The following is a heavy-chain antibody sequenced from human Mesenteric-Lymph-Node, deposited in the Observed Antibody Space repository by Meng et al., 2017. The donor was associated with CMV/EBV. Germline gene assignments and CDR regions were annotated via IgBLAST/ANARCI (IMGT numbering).Heavy chain of an antibody. D-gene: IGHD3-3*01. J-gene: IGHJ4*02. CDR3: AREELRFLEGKSPLDY. Sequence: GESLKISCAASGFTFSSYSMNWVRQAPGKGLEWVSSISSSSNTIYYADSVKGRFTISRDNAKNSLYLQMNSLRAEDTAVYYCAREELRFLEGKSPLDYWGQGTLVTVSS. CDR2: ISSSSNTI. CDR1: GFTFSSYS. V-gene: IGHV3-48*04.